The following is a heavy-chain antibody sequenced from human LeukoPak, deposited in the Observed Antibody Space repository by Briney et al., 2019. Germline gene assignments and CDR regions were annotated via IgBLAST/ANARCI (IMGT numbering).Heavy chain of an antibody. V-gene: IGHV3-30*18. CDR2: ISYDGSNK. CDR1: GFTFSSYG. CDR3: AKGPLLYSGSYFSLRDGPNYMDV. D-gene: IGHD1-26*01. J-gene: IGHJ6*03. Sequence: PGGSLRLSCAASGFTFSSYGMHWVRQAPGKGLEWVAVISYDGSNKYYADSVKGRFTISRDNSKNTLYLQMNSLRAEDTAVYYCAKGPLLYSGSYFSLRDGPNYMDVWGKGTTVTISS.